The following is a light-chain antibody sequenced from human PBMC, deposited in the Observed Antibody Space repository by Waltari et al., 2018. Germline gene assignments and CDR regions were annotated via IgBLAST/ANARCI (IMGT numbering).Light chain of an antibody. CDR1: ESVLYSPNNKNH. CDR3: QQYYNTPLT. J-gene: IGKJ4*01. Sequence: DIVMTQFPESLAVSLGERATINCKSSESVLYSPNNKNHLAWYQQKPGQPPKLLIYWASTRKSGVPDRFSGSGSETDFTLTVSSLQAEDVALYYCQQYYNTPLTFGGGTKVEIK. V-gene: IGKV4-1*01. CDR2: WAS.